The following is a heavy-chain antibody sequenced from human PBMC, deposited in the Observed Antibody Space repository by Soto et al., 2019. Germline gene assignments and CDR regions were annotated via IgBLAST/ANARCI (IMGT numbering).Heavy chain of an antibody. Sequence: GGSLRLACAASGFTFSTYGMHWVRQAPGKGLEWVAVISYDGGNKYYADSVKGRFTISRDNSKNTLFLQMNGLRAEDTAVYYCAKQLGYCGSSSCRDYYYGMDVWGQGTTVTVSS. CDR2: ISYDGGNK. D-gene: IGHD2-2*01. CDR3: AKQLGYCGSSSCRDYYYGMDV. J-gene: IGHJ6*02. V-gene: IGHV3-30*18. CDR1: GFTFSTYG.